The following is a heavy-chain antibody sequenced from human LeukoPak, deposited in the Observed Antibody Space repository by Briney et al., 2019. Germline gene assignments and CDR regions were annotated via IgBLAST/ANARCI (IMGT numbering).Heavy chain of an antibody. CDR2: INQDGSEK. J-gene: IGHJ4*02. D-gene: IGHD3-10*02. CDR1: GFTFSDYY. Sequence: PGGSLRLSCAASGFTFSDYYMSWIRQAPGKGLEWVANINQDGSEKYYVDSVKGRFTISRDNAKNSLYLQMNSLRAEDTAVYYCAKYDNFRSHPFDYWGQGTLVTVSS. V-gene: IGHV3-7*01. CDR3: AKYDNFRSHPFDY.